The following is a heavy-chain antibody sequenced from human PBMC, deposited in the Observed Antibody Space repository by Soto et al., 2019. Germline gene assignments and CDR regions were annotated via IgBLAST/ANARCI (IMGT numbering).Heavy chain of an antibody. Sequence: QVQLVESGGGVVQPGRSLRLSCAASGFTFSSYAMHWVRQAPGKGLEWVAVISYDGSNKYYADSVKGRFTISRDNSKNTLYLQMNSLRAEDTAVYYCARANSRWYKDAFDIWGQGTMVTVSS. CDR2: ISYDGSNK. V-gene: IGHV3-30-3*01. D-gene: IGHD6-13*01. CDR1: GFTFSSYA. J-gene: IGHJ3*02. CDR3: ARANSRWYKDAFDI.